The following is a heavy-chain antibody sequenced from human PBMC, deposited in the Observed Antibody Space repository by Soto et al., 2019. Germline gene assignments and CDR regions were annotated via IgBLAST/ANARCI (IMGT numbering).Heavy chain of an antibody. V-gene: IGHV3-30-3*01. D-gene: IGHD3-22*01. CDR1: GFTFRNYA. CDR2: ISYDGSNQ. Sequence: QVQLVESGGGVVQPGRSLRLSCAASGFTFRNYAMHWVRQVRQAPGQGLEWVAVISYDGSNQFYADSVKGRLTISRDDSKNTLYLEMNSLRADDTAVYYCARDDYASTGRNSGFDYWGQGTLVTVSS. CDR3: ARDDYASTGRNSGFDY. J-gene: IGHJ4*02.